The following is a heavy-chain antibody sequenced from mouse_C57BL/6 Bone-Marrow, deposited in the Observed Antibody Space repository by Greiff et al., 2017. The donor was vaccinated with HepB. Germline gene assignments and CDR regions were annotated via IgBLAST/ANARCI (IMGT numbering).Heavy chain of an antibody. J-gene: IGHJ2*01. V-gene: IGHV6-3*01. CDR2: IRLKSDNYAT. Sequence: EVQRVESGGGLVQPGGSMKLSCVASGFTFSNYWMNWVRQSPEKGLEWVAQIRLKSDNYATHYAESVKGRFTISRDDSKSSVYLQMNNLRAEDTGIYYCTDYYGSLSYFDYWGQGTTLTVSS. D-gene: IGHD1-1*01. CDR1: GFTFSNYW. CDR3: TDYYGSLSYFDY.